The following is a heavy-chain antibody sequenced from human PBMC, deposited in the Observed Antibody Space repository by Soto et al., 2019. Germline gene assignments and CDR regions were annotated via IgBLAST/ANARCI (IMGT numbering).Heavy chain of an antibody. J-gene: IGHJ4*02. V-gene: IGHV3-23*01. CDR3: AKESDSSGYYYREPGYFDY. CDR2: ISGSGGST. D-gene: IGHD3-22*01. Sequence: PGGSLRLSCAASGFAFSSYAMSWVRQAPGKGLEWVSAISGSGGSTYYADSVKGRFTISRDNSKNTLYLQMNSLRAEDTAVYYCAKESDSSGYYYREPGYFDYRGQRTLVTVSS. CDR1: GFAFSSYA.